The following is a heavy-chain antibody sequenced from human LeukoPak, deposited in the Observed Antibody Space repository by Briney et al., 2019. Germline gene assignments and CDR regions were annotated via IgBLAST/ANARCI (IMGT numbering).Heavy chain of an antibody. CDR1: GGTFISYA. D-gene: IGHD3/OR15-3a*01. J-gene: IGHJ4*02. CDR3: AREVGMISGIDY. CDR2: IIPSFGTA. Sequence: GSSVKVSCKASGGTFISYAISWVRQAPGQGREWMGRIIPSFGTANYAQKFQGRVTITTDESTSTAYMELSSLRSEDTAVYYCAREVGMISGIDYWGQGTLVTVSS. V-gene: IGHV1-69*05.